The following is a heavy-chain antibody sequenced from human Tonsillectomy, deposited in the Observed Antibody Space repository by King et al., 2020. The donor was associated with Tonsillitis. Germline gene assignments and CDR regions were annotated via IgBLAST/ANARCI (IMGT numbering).Heavy chain of an antibody. Sequence: VQLQESGPGLVKPSETLSLTCTVSGGSTSSYYWSWIRQPPGKGLEWIGYIYYSGSTNYNPSLKSRVTISVDTSKNQFSLKLSSVTAADTAVYYCARDQTPPIAVAGTGWFDPWGQGTLVTVSS. CDR3: ARDQTPPIAVAGTGWFDP. D-gene: IGHD6-19*01. CDR2: IYYSGST. J-gene: IGHJ5*02. CDR1: GGSTSSYY. V-gene: IGHV4-59*01.